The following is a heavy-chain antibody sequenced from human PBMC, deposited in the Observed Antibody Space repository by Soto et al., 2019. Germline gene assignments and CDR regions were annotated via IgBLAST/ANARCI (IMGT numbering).Heavy chain of an antibody. V-gene: IGHV1-18*01. CDR2: ISAYNGNT. CDR3: AREASISRGPQPLAY. J-gene: IGHJ4*02. CDR1: GYTFTSYG. D-gene: IGHD3-3*01. Sequence: AAVKVSCKASGYTFTSYGISWVRQAPGQGLEWMGWISAYNGNTNYAQKLQGRVTMTTDTSTSTAYIELRSLRSDDTAMYYCAREASISRGPQPLAYWGQGTLVTVSS.